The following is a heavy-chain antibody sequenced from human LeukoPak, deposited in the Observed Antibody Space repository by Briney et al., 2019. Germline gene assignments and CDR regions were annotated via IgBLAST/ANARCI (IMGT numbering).Heavy chain of an antibody. Sequence: GASVKVSCKASGYTFTSYDISWVRQAPGQGLEWMGWISAYNGNTNYAQKLQGRVTMTTDTSTSTAYMELRSLRSDDTAVYCCARGGFGFPDDAFDIWGQGTMVTVSS. D-gene: IGHD3-10*01. CDR1: GYTFTSYD. CDR2: ISAYNGNT. J-gene: IGHJ3*02. CDR3: ARGGFGFPDDAFDI. V-gene: IGHV1-18*04.